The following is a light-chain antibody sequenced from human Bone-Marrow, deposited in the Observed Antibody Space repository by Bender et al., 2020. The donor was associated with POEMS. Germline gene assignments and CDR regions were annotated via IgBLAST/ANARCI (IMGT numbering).Light chain of an antibody. CDR3: AVWDDSLNGWV. Sequence: QSVLTQPPSASGTPGQRVTISCSGGSSNIGAHAVNWYQHLPGTPPKLLIYASHRRPSEVPDRFSGSRSGTSASLAISGLQSEGEADYYCAVWDDSLNGWVFGGGTKLTVL. CDR2: ASH. V-gene: IGLV1-44*01. J-gene: IGLJ3*02. CDR1: SSNIGAHA.